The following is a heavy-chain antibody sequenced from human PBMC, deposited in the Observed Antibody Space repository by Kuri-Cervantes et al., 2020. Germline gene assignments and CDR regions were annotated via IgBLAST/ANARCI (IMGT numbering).Heavy chain of an antibody. CDR2: ISYDGSKK. J-gene: IGHJ4*02. CDR1: GFTFSNYG. V-gene: IGHV3-33*08. D-gene: IGHD2-15*01. Sequence: GESLKISCAASGFTFSNYGMHWVRQAPGKGLEWVAVISYDGSKKDYVDSLKGRFTISRDNAKNSLYLQMNSLRAEDTAVYYCARDQRGVVVAATPIDYWGQGTLVTVSS. CDR3: ARDQRGVVVAATPIDY.